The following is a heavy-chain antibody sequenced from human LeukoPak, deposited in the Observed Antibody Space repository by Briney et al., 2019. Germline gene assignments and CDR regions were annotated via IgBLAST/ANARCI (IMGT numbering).Heavy chain of an antibody. CDR3: ARGDSSGYYLIDAFDI. Sequence: PGGSLRLSCAASGFTFSSYAMHWVRQAPGKGLEYASAISSNGGSTYYANSVKGRFTISRDNSKNTLYLQMGSLRAEDMAVYYCARGDSSGYYLIDAFDIWGQGTMVTASS. J-gene: IGHJ3*02. V-gene: IGHV3-64*01. CDR2: ISSNGGST. CDR1: GFTFSSYA. D-gene: IGHD3-22*01.